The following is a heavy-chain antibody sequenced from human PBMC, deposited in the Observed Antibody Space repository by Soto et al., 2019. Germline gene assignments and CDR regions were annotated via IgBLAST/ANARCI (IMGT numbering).Heavy chain of an antibody. CDR2: ITDSGGRT. J-gene: IGHJ5*01. D-gene: IGHD1-1*01. CDR3: AKGIMPTAPHGAAFDP. V-gene: IGHV3-23*01. CDR1: GFTFCSYA. Sequence: EVQLLESGGGFVQPGGSLRLSCAASGFTFCSYAMNWVRQAPGKGLEWVSLITDSGGRTFAADSVKGRFTISRDNSKNMVDLQMNRLRGDATAIYYCAKGIMPTAPHGAAFDPWGQGTMVTVSS.